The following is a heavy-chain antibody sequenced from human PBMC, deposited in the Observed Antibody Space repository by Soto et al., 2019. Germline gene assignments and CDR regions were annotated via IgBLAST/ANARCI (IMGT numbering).Heavy chain of an antibody. CDR1: GYGFTTYG. CDR2: ISAHNANT. J-gene: IGHJ4*02. V-gene: IGHV1-18*01. CDR3: ARGRYGDY. Sequence: QVHLVQSGAEVKKPGASVKVSCKGSGYGFTTYGITWVRQAPGQGLEWMAWISAHNANTNYAQKLQGRVTVTRDTSTSTAYMELRSLRSDDTAVYCCARGRYGDYWGQGALVTVSS. D-gene: IGHD1-1*01.